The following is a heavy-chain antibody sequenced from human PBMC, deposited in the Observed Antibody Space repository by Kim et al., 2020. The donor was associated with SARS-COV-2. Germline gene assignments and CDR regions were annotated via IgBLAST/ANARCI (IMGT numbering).Heavy chain of an antibody. CDR1: GLTFSNYA. CDR3: AKGFYSS. J-gene: IGHJ4*02. D-gene: IGHD5-18*01. V-gene: IGHV3-23*01. Sequence: GGSLRLSCVASGLTFSNYAMSWVRQAPGKGLDWISVISTSGSTFYADSVKGRFTISRDNSKNTLYLQMNSLRAEDTALYYCAKGFYSSWGQGTLVTVSS. CDR2: ISTSGST.